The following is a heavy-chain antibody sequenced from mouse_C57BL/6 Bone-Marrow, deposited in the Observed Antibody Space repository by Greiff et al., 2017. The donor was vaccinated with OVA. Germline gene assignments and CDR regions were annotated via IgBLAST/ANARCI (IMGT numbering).Heavy chain of an antibody. Sequence: QVQLQQPGAELVKPGASVKMSCKASGYTFTSYWITWVKQRPGQGLEWIGDIYPGSGSTNYNEKFKSKATLTVDTSSSTAYMQLSSLTSEDSAVYYGARLLWLRRVDWYFDVWGTGTTVTVSS. CDR3: ARLLWLRRVDWYFDV. V-gene: IGHV1-55*01. D-gene: IGHD2-2*01. J-gene: IGHJ1*03. CDR1: GYTFTSYW. CDR2: IYPGSGST.